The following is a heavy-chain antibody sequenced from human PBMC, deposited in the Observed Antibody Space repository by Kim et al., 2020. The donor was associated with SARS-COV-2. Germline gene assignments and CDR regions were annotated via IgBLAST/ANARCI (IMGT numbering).Heavy chain of an antibody. CDR3: ARFSGSYYYYYGMDV. V-gene: IGHV1-69*02. J-gene: IGHJ6*02. D-gene: IGHD3-10*01. Sequence: QKFPGRVTITADKSTSTAYMELSSLRSEDTAVYYCARFSGSYYYYYGMDVWGQGTTVTVSS.